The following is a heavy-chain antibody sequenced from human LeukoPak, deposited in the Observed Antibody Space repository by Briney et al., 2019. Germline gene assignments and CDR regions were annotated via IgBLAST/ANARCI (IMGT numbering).Heavy chain of an antibody. CDR3: ARCSSTSPYYYYYMDV. D-gene: IGHD2-2*01. CDR1: GYSFTSYW. CDR2: IYPGDSDT. J-gene: IGHJ6*03. V-gene: IGHV5-51*01. Sequence: GESLKISCKGSGYSFTSYWIGWVRQMPGKGLEWMGIIYPGDSDTRYSPSFQGQVTISADKSISTAYLQWSSLKASDTAMYYCARCSSTSPYYYYYMDVWGKGTTVTVSS.